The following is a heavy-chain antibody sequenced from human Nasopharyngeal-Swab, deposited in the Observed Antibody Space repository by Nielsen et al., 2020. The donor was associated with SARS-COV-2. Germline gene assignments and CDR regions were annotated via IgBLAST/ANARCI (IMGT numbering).Heavy chain of an antibody. CDR3: AREPPATYYYDSSGYPKSSYYYGMDV. J-gene: IGHJ6*02. CDR1: GFTFDDYG. V-gene: IGHV3-20*04. D-gene: IGHD3-22*01. Sequence: GGSLRLSCAASGFTFDDYGMSWVRQAPGKGLEWVSGINWNSGSTGYADSVKGRFTISRDNAKNTLYLQMNSLRAEDTAVYYCAREPPATYYYDSSGYPKSSYYYGMDVWGQGTTVTVSS. CDR2: INWNSGST.